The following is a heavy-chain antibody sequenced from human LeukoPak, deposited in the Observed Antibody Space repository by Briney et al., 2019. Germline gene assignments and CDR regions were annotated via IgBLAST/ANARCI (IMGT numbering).Heavy chain of an antibody. V-gene: IGHV1-2*04. CDR2: INPNSGGT. D-gene: IGHD3-9*01. Sequence: ASVKVSCKASGYTFTGYYMRWVRQAPGQGLEWMGWINPNSGGTNYAQTIQGWVTMTRDTSISTAYMELSRLRSDDTAVYYCARSGKHDILTGKHKLFDYWGQGTLVTVSS. CDR3: ARSGKHDILTGKHKLFDY. CDR1: GYTFTGYY. J-gene: IGHJ4*02.